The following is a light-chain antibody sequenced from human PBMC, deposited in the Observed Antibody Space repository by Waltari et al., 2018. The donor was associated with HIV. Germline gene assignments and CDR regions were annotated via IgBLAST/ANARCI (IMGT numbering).Light chain of an antibody. Sequence: QSVLTQSPSASGTPGQRITISCSGSSSNIGSNYVYWYQQLPGTAPKLLIYRNNQRPSGVPDRFSGSKSGTSASLAISGLRSEDEADYYCATWDDTLSGHVVFGGGTKLNVL. CDR1: SSNIGSNY. J-gene: IGLJ2*01. CDR3: ATWDDTLSGHVV. V-gene: IGLV1-47*01. CDR2: RNN.